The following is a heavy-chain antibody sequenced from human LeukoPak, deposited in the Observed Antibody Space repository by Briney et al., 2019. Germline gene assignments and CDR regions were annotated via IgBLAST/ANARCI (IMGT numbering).Heavy chain of an antibody. CDR2: INPNSGGT. CDR1: GYTFTGYY. J-gene: IGHJ4*02. CDR3: ARDPANYCSSTSCLQTDPFYFDY. D-gene: IGHD2-2*01. V-gene: IGHV1-2*02. Sequence: ASVKVSCKASGYTFTGYYMHWVRQAPGQGLEWMGWINPNSGGTNYAQKFRGRVTMTRDTSISTAYMELSRLRSDDTAVYYCARDPANYCSSTSCLQTDPFYFDYWGQGTLVTVSS.